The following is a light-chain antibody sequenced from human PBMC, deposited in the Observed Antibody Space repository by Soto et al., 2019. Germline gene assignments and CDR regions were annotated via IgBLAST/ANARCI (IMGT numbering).Light chain of an antibody. CDR1: TSNIGSHS. Sequence: QSVLTQQPSASGTPGQRVTISCSGSTSNIGSHSVNWFQHLPGTAPKLLIITNNQRPSGVPDRFSGYKSGTSASLVISGLQSDDEADYYCATWDDSLKGVFGTGTKVTVL. V-gene: IGLV1-44*01. J-gene: IGLJ1*01. CDR2: TNN. CDR3: ATWDDSLKGV.